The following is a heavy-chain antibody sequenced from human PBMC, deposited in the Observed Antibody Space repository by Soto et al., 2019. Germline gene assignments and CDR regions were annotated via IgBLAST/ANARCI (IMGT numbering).Heavy chain of an antibody. V-gene: IGHV3-43*01. CDR3: SDFPNY. J-gene: IGHJ4*02. CDR2: ISWDGDTT. D-gene: IGHD3-3*01. Sequence: GGSLRLSCATSGFTIADYSMHWVRQAPGKGLEWVSLISWDGDTTYYTDSVKGRFTISRDNNKNSLYLQMNSLRPEDTALYYCSDFPNYWGQGTLVTVSS. CDR1: GFTIADYS.